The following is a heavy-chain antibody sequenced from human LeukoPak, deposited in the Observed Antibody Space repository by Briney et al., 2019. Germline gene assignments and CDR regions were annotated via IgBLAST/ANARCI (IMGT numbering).Heavy chain of an antibody. Sequence: GGSRRLSCAASGLTFSDAWMNWVRQAPGKGLEWVGRITTKRSNYATAYTASVKGRFTISRHDSENTAYLQMNSLKTEDTALYYCTTYRSGHYWGQGTLVTVSS. CDR3: TTYRSGHY. CDR1: GLTFSDAW. CDR2: ITTKRSNYAT. D-gene: IGHD6-19*01. J-gene: IGHJ4*02. V-gene: IGHV3-73*01.